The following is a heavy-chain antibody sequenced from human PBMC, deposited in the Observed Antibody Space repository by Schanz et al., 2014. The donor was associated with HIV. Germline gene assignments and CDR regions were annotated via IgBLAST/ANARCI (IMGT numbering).Heavy chain of an antibody. CDR1: GFTFSSYA. CDR2: ISGSSIT. V-gene: IGHV3-23*01. D-gene: IGHD2-15*01. CDR3: ALSRPSGYGGSWYFDL. Sequence: EVQSLESGGGLVQPGGSLRLSCAASGFTFSSYAMSWVRQAPGKGLEWVSAISGSSITYSADSVKGRFTISRDNSKNTLYLQMNSLRAEDTAVYYCALSRPSGYGGSWYFDLWGRGTLVAVSS. J-gene: IGHJ2*01.